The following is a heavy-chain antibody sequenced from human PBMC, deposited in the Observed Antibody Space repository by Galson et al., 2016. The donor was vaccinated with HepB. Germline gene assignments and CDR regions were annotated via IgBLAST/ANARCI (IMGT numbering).Heavy chain of an antibody. CDR3: ARGSYWLLQHGDYFDY. CDR1: GFPFSTYS. D-gene: IGHD1-26*01. V-gene: IGHV3-21*06. Sequence: SLRLSCAASGFPFSTYSMNWVRQAPGKGLEWVSSISSSSSYMDYADSMRGRFTISRDNAKNSLYLQMNSLSAEDTAVNYCARGSYWLLQHGDYFDYWGQGTLVTVSS. J-gene: IGHJ4*02. CDR2: ISSSSSYM.